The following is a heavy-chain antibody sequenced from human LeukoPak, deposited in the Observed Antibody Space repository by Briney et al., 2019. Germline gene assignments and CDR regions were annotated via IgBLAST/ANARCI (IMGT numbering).Heavy chain of an antibody. CDR3: AKDGYYDPSDY. D-gene: IGHD3-22*01. CDR1: GCTFSSYG. CDR2: ISGSGGST. V-gene: IGHV3-23*01. Sequence: PGGSLRVSCAASGCTFSSYGMSWVRQAPGKGLEWVSAISGSGGSTYYADSVKGRFTISRDNSKNTLYLQMNSLRAEDTAVYYCAKDGYYDPSDYWGQGTLVTVSS. J-gene: IGHJ4*02.